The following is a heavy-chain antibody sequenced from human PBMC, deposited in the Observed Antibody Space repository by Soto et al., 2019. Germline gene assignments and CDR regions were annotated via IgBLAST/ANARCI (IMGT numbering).Heavy chain of an antibody. J-gene: IGHJ4*02. CDR2: MNPNSGNT. CDR1: GYTFTSYD. Sequence: AASVKVSCKASGYTFTSYDINWVRQATGQGLEWMGWMNPNSGNTGYAQKFQGRVTMTRNTSISTAYMELSSLRSEDTAVYYCARVGYSSSWYGCLSGCSHNFDYWGQGTLVTVSS. V-gene: IGHV1-8*01. CDR3: ARVGYSSSWYGCLSGCSHNFDY. D-gene: IGHD6-13*01.